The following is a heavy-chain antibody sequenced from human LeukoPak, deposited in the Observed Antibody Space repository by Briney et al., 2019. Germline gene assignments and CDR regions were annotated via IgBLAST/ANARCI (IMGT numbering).Heavy chain of an antibody. CDR3: AREGPRWLQRAFDI. J-gene: IGHJ3*02. Sequence: PGGSLRLSCAASGFTFSSYAMHWVRQAPGKGLEWVAVISYDGSNKYYADSVKARFTISRDNSKNTLYLQMNSLRAEDTAVYYCAREGPRWLQRAFDIWGQGTMVTVSS. D-gene: IGHD5-24*01. CDR2: ISYDGSNK. CDR1: GFTFSSYA. V-gene: IGHV3-30*04.